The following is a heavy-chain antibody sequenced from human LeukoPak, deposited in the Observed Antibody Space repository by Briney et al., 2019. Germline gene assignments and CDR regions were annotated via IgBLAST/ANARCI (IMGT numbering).Heavy chain of an antibody. CDR1: GIDFRASG. D-gene: IGHD2-2*01. CDR3: AREGGTVVVGRFDY. V-gene: IGHV3-30*02. Sequence: PGGSLRLSCAASGIDFRASGIHWVRQAPGMGLEWVTFIQTDGSDKYYAASVAGRFTISRDNSKNTVYLHMNSLRPDDTALYYCAREGGTVVVGRFDYWGQGTLVTVSS. J-gene: IGHJ4*02. CDR2: IQTDGSDK.